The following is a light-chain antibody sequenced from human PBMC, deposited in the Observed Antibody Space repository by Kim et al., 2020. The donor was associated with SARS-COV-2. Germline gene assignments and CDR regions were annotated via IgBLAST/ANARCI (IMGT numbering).Light chain of an antibody. CDR2: GAS. CDR1: QGVGNW. Sequence: ASGGERVTSSCRGSQGVGNWLGWYQHRPGTAPKLLVYGASALGTGVPSRFSGSGSGTDFTLTITSLQPEDFATYYCQQAGSFPLSFGGGTKVDIK. J-gene: IGKJ4*01. V-gene: IGKV1-12*01. CDR3: QQAGSFPLS.